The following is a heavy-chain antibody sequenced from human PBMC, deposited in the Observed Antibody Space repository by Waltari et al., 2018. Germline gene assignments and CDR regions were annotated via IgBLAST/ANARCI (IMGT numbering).Heavy chain of an antibody. CDR3: ATYIGASVGTAAFDV. Sequence: QLQLQESGPRLVRPSETLSLICRVSGVSITSNRHYWAWIRQSPGQGLEGIGTVSYSGTTYNRPSLKNRGSVSRDTSKNQVSLILGSVTAADMAVYYCATYIGASVGTAAFDVWGQGTMVTVSS. J-gene: IGHJ3*01. CDR1: GVSITSNRHY. CDR2: VSYSGTT. D-gene: IGHD5-12*01. V-gene: IGHV4-39*01.